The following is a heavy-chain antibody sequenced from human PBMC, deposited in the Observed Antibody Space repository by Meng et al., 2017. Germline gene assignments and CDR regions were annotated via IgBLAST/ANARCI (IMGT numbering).Heavy chain of an antibody. CDR3: ARGPPGLLWFGEYYYYYGMDV. Sequence: GGSLRLSCAASGFTFSSYWMSWVRQAPGKGLEWVANIKQDGSEKYYVDSVKGRFTISRDNAKNSLYLQMNSLRAEDTAVYYCARGPPGLLWFGEYYYYYGMDVWGQGTTVTVSS. J-gene: IGHJ6*02. V-gene: IGHV3-7*01. CDR1: GFTFSSYW. D-gene: IGHD3-10*01. CDR2: IKQDGSEK.